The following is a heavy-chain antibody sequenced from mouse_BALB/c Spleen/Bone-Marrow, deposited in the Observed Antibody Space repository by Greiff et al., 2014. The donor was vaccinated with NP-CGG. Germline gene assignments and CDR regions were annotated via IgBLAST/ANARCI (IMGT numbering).Heavy chain of an antibody. D-gene: IGHD1-1*01. Sequence: EVQRVESGPGLVKPSQSLSLTCSVTGYSITSGYYCNWVRQFPGNKLEWMGYISYDGSNNYNPAFKKRIPITRDTSKNQFFLKLNSLPTRDTAKYYCANFTVIAQYAMDYWGQGTSVTVSS. CDR3: ANFTVIAQYAMDY. CDR1: GYSITSGYY. V-gene: IGHV3-6*02. J-gene: IGHJ4*01. CDR2: ISYDGSN.